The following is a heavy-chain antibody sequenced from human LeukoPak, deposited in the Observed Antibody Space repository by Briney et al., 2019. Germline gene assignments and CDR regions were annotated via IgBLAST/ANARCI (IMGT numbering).Heavy chain of an antibody. CDR3: ARMITFGGVINGNYFDY. D-gene: IGHD3-16*01. CDR2: ISGSGGST. J-gene: IGHJ4*02. V-gene: IGHV3-23*01. CDR1: GFTVSSNY. Sequence: GGSLRLSCAASGFTVSSNYMSWVRQAPGKGLEWVSAISGSGGSTYYADSVKGRFTISRDNSKNTLYLQMNSLRAEDTAVYYCARMITFGGVINGNYFDYWGQGTLVTVSS.